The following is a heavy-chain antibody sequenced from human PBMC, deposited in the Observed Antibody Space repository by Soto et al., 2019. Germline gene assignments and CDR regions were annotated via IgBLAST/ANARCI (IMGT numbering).Heavy chain of an antibody. CDR3: ARLGYYDILTGYQETYFDY. CDR2: IYYSGST. J-gene: IGHJ4*02. Sequence: TSETLSLTWTVSGGSISSSSYYWGWIRQPPGKGLEWIGSIYYSGSTYYNPSLKSRVTISVDTSKNQFSLKLSSVTAADTAVYYCARLGYYDILTGYQETYFDYWGQGTLVTVSS. D-gene: IGHD3-9*01. CDR1: GGSISSSSYY. V-gene: IGHV4-39*01.